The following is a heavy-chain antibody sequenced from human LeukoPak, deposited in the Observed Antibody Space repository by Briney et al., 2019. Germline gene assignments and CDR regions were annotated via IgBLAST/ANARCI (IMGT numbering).Heavy chain of an antibody. CDR2: MNPNSGNT. D-gene: IGHD1/OR15-1a*01. V-gene: IGHV1-8*01. Sequence: ASVKVSCKASGYTFTSYDINWVRQATGQGLEWMGWMNPNSGNTGYAQKFQGRVTMTRNTSISTAYMELSSLRSEDTAVYYCARRDPIDKTIIDYWGQGTLVTVSS. CDR1: GYTFTSYD. CDR3: ARRDPIDKTIIDY. J-gene: IGHJ4*02.